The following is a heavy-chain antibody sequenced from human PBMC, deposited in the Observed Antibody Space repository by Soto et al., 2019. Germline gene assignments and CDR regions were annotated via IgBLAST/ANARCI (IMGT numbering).Heavy chain of an antibody. J-gene: IGHJ6*02. CDR2: ISGSGDST. V-gene: IGHV3-23*01. CDR3: ARDSSGRQYYGMDV. D-gene: IGHD3-22*01. Sequence: PGGSLRLSCAASGFTFSTYAMIWVRQAPGKGLEWVSAISGSGDSTYYADSVKGRFTISRDNSKNSLYLQMNSLRDEDTAVYYCARDSSGRQYYGMDVWGQGTTVTVSS. CDR1: GFTFSTYA.